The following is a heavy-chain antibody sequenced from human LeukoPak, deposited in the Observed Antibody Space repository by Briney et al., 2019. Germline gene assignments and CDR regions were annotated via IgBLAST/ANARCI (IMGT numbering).Heavy chain of an antibody. V-gene: IGHV4-59*01. CDR1: GGSISSYY. J-gene: IGHJ4*02. CDR2: IYYSGST. Sequence: SETLSLTCTVSGGSISSYYWSWIRQPPGKGLKWIGYIYYSGSTNYNPSLKSRVTISVDTSKNQFSLKLSSVTAADTAVYYCARSYSSSFYPEGFDYWGQGTLVTVSS. D-gene: IGHD6-13*01. CDR3: ARSYSSSFYPEGFDY.